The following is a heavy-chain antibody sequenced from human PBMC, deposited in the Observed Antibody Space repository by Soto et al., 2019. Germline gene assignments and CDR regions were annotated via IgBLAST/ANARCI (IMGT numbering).Heavy chain of an antibody. CDR3: ASDPTTPYYDSSGYRDLNYYYGLDV. J-gene: IGHJ6*02. D-gene: IGHD3-22*01. CDR2: ISSSSSYI. Sequence: GGSLRLSCAASGFTFSSYSMNWVRQAPGKGLEWVSSISSSSSYIYYADSVKGRFTISRDNAKNSLYLQMNSLRAEDTAVYYCASDPTTPYYDSSGYRDLNYYYGLDVWGQGTTVTVSS. CDR1: GFTFSSYS. V-gene: IGHV3-21*01.